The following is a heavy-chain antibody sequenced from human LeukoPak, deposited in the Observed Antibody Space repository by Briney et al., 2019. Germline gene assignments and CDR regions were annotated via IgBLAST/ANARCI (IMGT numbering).Heavy chain of an antibody. CDR1: GFPFSSYA. J-gene: IGHJ4*02. CDR2: ISGSGGYT. Sequence: GGSLRLSCAASGFPFSSYAMSWVRQAPGKGLEWVSAISGSGGYTYYAASVRGRFTISRDNSKNTLYLQMNSLTVEDTAVYYCANPSSPSFDYWGQGTLVTVSS. D-gene: IGHD3-10*01. V-gene: IGHV3-23*01. CDR3: ANPSSPSFDY.